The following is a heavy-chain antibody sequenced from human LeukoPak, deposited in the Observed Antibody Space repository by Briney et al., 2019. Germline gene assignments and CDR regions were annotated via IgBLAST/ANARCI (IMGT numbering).Heavy chain of an antibody. CDR2: VSFDGDNK. CDR3: ARDWTLNY. Sequence: GGSLRLSCAVSGFTFSSYAMHWVRQAPGKGLEWVAVVSFDGDNKYYADSVKDRFTISRDNSQNTLYLQLNSLRAEDTAVYYCARDWTLNYWGQGTLVTVSS. D-gene: IGHD3/OR15-3a*01. V-gene: IGHV3-30-3*01. J-gene: IGHJ4*02. CDR1: GFTFSSYA.